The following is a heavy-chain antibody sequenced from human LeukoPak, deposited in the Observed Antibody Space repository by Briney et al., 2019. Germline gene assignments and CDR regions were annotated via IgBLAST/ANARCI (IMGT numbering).Heavy chain of an antibody. V-gene: IGHV1-2*02. Sequence: ASVKVSCKASGYTFTGQYMHWVRQAPGQGLEWMGWIKPNDGGTNYAQKFQGRVTMTRDTSISTAYMELSRLRSDDTAVYYCARARGDIVVVPAAIWFDPWGQGTLVTVPS. CDR2: IKPNDGGT. CDR3: ARARGDIVVVPAAIWFDP. J-gene: IGHJ5*02. CDR1: GYTFTGQY. D-gene: IGHD2-2*01.